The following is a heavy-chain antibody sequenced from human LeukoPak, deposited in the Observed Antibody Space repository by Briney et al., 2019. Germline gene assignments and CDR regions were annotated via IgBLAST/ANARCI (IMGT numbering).Heavy chain of an antibody. CDR3: ASVYCSGGSCYLYGMDV. CDR1: GYTFTGYY. CDR2: INPNSGGT. V-gene: IGHV1-2*02. D-gene: IGHD2-15*01. Sequence: GASVKVSCKASGYTFTGYYMHWVRQAPGQGLEWMGWINPNSGGTNYAQKLQGRVTMTTDTSTSTAYMELRSLRSDDTAVYYCASVYCSGGSCYLYGMDVWGQGTTVTVSS. J-gene: IGHJ6*02.